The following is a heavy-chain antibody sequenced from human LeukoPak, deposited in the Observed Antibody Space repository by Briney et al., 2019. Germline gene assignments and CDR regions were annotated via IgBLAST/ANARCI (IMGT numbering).Heavy chain of an antibody. V-gene: IGHV1-46*01. D-gene: IGHD3-10*01. CDR2: INPSGGST. CDR1: GYTFTSYY. J-gene: IGHJ4*02. CDR3: ARSVMVRGVIITIDY. Sequence: ASVKVSCKASGYTFTSYYMHWVRQAPGQGLEWMGIINPSGGSTSYAQKFQGRVTMTRDMSTSTVYMDLSSLRSEDTAVYYCARSVMVRGVIITIDYWGQGTLVTVSS.